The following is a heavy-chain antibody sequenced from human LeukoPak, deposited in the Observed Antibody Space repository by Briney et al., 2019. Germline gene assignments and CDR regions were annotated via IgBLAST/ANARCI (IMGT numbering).Heavy chain of an antibody. V-gene: IGHV3-23*01. CDR1: GFTFSSYA. CDR2: ISGSGGST. CDR3: ARYYDSTGSFDY. Sequence: PGGSLRLSCAASGFTFSSYAMNWVRQAPGKGLEWVSSISGSGGSTNYADSVKGRFTISRDNSNNTLYLQMSSLRAEDTAVYYCARYYDSTGSFDYWGQGTLVTVSS. J-gene: IGHJ4*02. D-gene: IGHD3-22*01.